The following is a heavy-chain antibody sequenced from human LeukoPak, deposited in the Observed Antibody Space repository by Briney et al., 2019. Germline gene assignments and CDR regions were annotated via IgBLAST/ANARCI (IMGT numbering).Heavy chain of an antibody. Sequence: ASVKVSCKASGYTFTGYYMHWVRQAPGQGLEWMGWINPNSGGTNYAQKFQGRVTMTRDTSISTAYMELSRLRSDDTAVYYCARATGLLEWFHYYGMDVWGQGTTVTVSS. CDR1: GYTFTGYY. V-gene: IGHV1-2*02. CDR2: INPNSGGT. J-gene: IGHJ6*02. CDR3: ARATGLLEWFHYYGMDV. D-gene: IGHD3-3*01.